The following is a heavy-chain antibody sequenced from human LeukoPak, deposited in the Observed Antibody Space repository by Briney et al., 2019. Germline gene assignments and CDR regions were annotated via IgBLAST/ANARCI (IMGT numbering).Heavy chain of an antibody. J-gene: IGHJ4*02. V-gene: IGHV1-2*02. CDR1: GYTFTGYY. CDR2: INPNSGGT. D-gene: IGHD3-22*01. Sequence: ASVKVSCKASGYTFTGYYMHWVRQAPGQGLEWMGWINPNSGGTNYAQKFQGRVAMTRDTSISTAYMELSRLRSDDTAVYYCARAVYDSSGYYVDYWGQGTLVTVSS. CDR3: ARAVYDSSGYYVDY.